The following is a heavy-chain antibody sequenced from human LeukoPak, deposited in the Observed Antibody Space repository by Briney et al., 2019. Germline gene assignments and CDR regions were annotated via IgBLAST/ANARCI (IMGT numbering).Heavy chain of an antibody. CDR1: GGSFSGYY. CDR3: ARLSTMSTAANIFDY. D-gene: IGHD6-6*01. Sequence: PSETLSLTCAVYGGSFSGYYWSWIRQPPGKGLEWIGEINHSGSTNYNPSLKSRVTISVDTSKNQFSLKLSSVTAADTAVYYCARLSTMSTAANIFDYWGQGTLVTVSS. J-gene: IGHJ4*02. CDR2: INHSGST. V-gene: IGHV4-34*01.